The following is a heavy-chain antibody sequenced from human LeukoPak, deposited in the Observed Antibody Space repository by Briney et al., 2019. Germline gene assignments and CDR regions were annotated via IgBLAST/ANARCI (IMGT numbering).Heavy chain of an antibody. Sequence: GGSLRLSCGASGFTLSSNWMTWVRQAPGRGLEWVASTKQDGSVKYYVDSVKGRFTISRDNARNSLSLQMNSLGVEDTAVYFCARWGQTSGYYYVDNWGQGTLVTVFS. J-gene: IGHJ4*02. D-gene: IGHD5-12*01. V-gene: IGHV3-7*01. CDR2: TKQDGSVK. CDR3: ARWGQTSGYYYVDN. CDR1: GFTLSSNW.